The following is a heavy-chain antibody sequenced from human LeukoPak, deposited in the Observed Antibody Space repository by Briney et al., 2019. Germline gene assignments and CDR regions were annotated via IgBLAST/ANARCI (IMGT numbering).Heavy chain of an antibody. Sequence: PGGSLRLSCAASGFTFSSYAMSWVRQPPGKGLEWIGEIYHSGSTNYNPSLKSRVTISVDKSKNQFSLKLSSVTAADTAVYYCARSPLSTVTASFDIWGQGTMVTVSS. CDR2: IYHSGST. CDR1: GFTFSSYAM. J-gene: IGHJ3*02. V-gene: IGHV4-4*02. D-gene: IGHD4-17*01. CDR3: ARSPLSTVTASFDI.